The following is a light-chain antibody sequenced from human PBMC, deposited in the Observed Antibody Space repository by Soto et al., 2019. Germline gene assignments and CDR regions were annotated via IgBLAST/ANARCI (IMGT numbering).Light chain of an antibody. Sequence: ENGLTQSAGTVSLSPGERATLSCRAIYSFSSSSLPWYHQELRRAPRLLIYHTSSRAIGIPAWFSGSGSATDFTLTIICLPSEDFAVYYCQQYNSWPPITFGQGTRLEIK. CDR3: QQYNSWPPIT. CDR2: HTS. V-gene: IGKV3-20*01. CDR1: YSFSSSS. J-gene: IGKJ5*01.